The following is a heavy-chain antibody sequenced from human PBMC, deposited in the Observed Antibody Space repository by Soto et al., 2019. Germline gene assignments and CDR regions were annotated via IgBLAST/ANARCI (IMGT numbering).Heavy chain of an antibody. J-gene: IGHJ5*02. CDR3: ARGLVVVGGFDP. D-gene: IGHD2-15*01. Sequence: EVQLVESGGGLVKPGGSLRLSCAASGFTFSSYSMNWVRQAPGKGLEWVSSISSSSSYIYYADSVKGRFTISRDNAKNSLYLQMNSLIAEDTAVYYSARGLVVVGGFDPWGQGTLVTVSS. CDR2: ISSSSSYI. V-gene: IGHV3-21*01. CDR1: GFTFSSYS.